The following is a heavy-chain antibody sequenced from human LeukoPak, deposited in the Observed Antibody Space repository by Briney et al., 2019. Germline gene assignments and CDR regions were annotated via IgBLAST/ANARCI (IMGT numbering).Heavy chain of an antibody. CDR1: GFTFTNDF. Sequence: GGSLRLSCAASGFTFTNDFMTWVRQAPGKGLEWVANMKVDGSDIHYVDSVKGRFTISSDNARNSLYLQMNSLRAEDTAVYYCARRRGTDYYYGMDVWGQGTTVTVSS. CDR3: ARRRGTDYYYGMDV. J-gene: IGHJ6*02. V-gene: IGHV3-7*01. D-gene: IGHD1-1*01. CDR2: MKVDGSDI.